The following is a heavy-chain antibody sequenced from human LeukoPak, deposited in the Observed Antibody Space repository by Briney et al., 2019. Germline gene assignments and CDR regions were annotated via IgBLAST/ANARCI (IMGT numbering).Heavy chain of an antibody. CDR2: VNPNSGNT. Sequence: ASVKVSCKASGYTFTSYDINWVRQATGQGLEWMGWVNPNSGNTGYAQKFQGRVTMTRNTSIGTAYMELSSLRSEDTAVYYCARSYFRDQKFDPWGQGTLVTVSS. CDR3: ARSYFRDQKFDP. V-gene: IGHV1-8*01. CDR1: GYTFTSYD. D-gene: IGHD3-10*01. J-gene: IGHJ5*02.